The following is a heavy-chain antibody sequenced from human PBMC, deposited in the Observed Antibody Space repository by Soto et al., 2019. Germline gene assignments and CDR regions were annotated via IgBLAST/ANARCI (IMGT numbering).Heavy chain of an antibody. CDR2: IKYDGAEK. J-gene: IGHJ4*02. CDR3: ARDGVAPGLYFDQ. Sequence: EVQLVETGGGLVQWGGSLTLSCAVCGFTFSDYWMNWVRQAPGKGLEWVASIKYDGAEKSYVDSVKGRFTISRDNPKNSVYLQMASLRAEDTAVYYCARDGVAPGLYFDQWGQGTPVTVSS. D-gene: IGHD3-10*01. CDR1: GFTFSDYW. V-gene: IGHV3-7*05.